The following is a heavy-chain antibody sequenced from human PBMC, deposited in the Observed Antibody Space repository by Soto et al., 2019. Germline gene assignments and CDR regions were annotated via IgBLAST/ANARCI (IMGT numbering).Heavy chain of an antibody. Sequence: SETLSLTCAVSGYSISSGYYWGWIRQPPGKGLEWIGSIYHSGSTYYNPSLKSRVTISVDTSKNQFSLKLSSVTAADTAVYYCARDRDYYDSIPRGWFDPWGQGTLVTVSS. CDR2: IYHSGST. CDR3: ARDRDYYDSIPRGWFDP. D-gene: IGHD3-22*01. CDR1: GYSISSGYY. V-gene: IGHV4-38-2*02. J-gene: IGHJ5*02.